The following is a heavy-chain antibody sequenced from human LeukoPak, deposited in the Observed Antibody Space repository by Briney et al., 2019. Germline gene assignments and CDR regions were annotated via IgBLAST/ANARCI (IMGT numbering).Heavy chain of an antibody. J-gene: IGHJ3*02. CDR2: IKEDGTAK. CDR3: TRDSGYNAFDI. V-gene: IGHV3-7*01. D-gene: IGHD5-12*01. Sequence: QPGGSLRLSCAASGFTFSSSWMAWVRQAPGKGLEWVGNIKEDGTAKNYVVSVRGRFTISRDNAKNSLYLQMNSLRGEDTAVYYCTRDSGYNAFDIWGQGTMVTVSS. CDR1: GFTFSSSW.